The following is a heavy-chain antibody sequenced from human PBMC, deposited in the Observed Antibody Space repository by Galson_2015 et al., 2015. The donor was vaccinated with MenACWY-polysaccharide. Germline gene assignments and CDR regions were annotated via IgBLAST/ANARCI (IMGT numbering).Heavy chain of an antibody. CDR2: IAYDGSNK. CDR3: AKDLNRYCSGGSCDNFDY. D-gene: IGHD2-15*01. CDR1: GLSFSSYG. J-gene: IGHJ4*02. Sequence: SLRLSCAASGLSFSSYGMHWVRQAPGKGLEWVAVIAYDGSNKYYADSVKGRFTISRDNSKNTLYLQMNSLRAEDTAVYYCAKDLNRYCSGGSCDNFDYWGQGTLVTVSS. V-gene: IGHV3-30*18.